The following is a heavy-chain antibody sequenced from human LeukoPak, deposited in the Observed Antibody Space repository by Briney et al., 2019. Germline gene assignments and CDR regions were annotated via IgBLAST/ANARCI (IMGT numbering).Heavy chain of an antibody. CDR3: ARDPSIVVVPAAIPAMDY. Sequence: ASVTVSCKASGYTFTSYGISWVRQAPGQGLEWMGWISAYNGNTNYAQKLQGRVTMTTDTSTSTAYMELRSLRSDDTAVYYCARDPSIVVVPAAIPAMDYWGQGTLVTVSS. D-gene: IGHD2-2*01. J-gene: IGHJ4*02. V-gene: IGHV1-18*01. CDR1: GYTFTSYG. CDR2: ISAYNGNT.